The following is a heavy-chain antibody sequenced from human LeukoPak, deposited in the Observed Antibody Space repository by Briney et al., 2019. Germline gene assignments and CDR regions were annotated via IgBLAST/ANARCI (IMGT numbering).Heavy chain of an antibody. D-gene: IGHD3-10*01. CDR2: ISAYNGNT. Sequence: ASVKVSCKASGYTFTSYGISWVRQAPGQGLEWMGWISAYNGNTNYAQKPQGRVTMTTDTSTSTAYMELRSLRSDDTAVYYCARSEGVNYYYYYGMDVWGQGTTVTVSS. CDR1: GYTFTSYG. J-gene: IGHJ6*02. V-gene: IGHV1-18*01. CDR3: ARSEGVNYYYYYGMDV.